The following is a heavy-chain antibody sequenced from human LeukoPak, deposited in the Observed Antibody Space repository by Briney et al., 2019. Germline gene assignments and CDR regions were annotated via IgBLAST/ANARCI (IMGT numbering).Heavy chain of an antibody. Sequence: PSETLSLTCIVSGGSISGYYWSWIRQPAGKGLEWIGHMDTSGHTNYNSSLMSRVTMSVDTSKNQFSLRLTSVTAGDTAVYYCARHWSHSVAQFGRSYWFDPWGQGTLVTVSS. CDR2: MDTSGHT. CDR3: ARHWSHSVAQFGRSYWFDP. V-gene: IGHV4-4*07. CDR1: GGSISGYY. D-gene: IGHD2-15*01. J-gene: IGHJ5*02.